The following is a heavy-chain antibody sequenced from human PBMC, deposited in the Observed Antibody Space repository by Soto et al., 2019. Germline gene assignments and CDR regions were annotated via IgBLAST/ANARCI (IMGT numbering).Heavy chain of an antibody. Sequence: QVQLQQWGAGLLKPSETLSLTCAVYGGSFSNYYWTWIRQPPGKGLEWIGEINHSGSTKYNPSLKSRVTISVDTSKNQFSLKLSSVTAADTAVYYCAREGFGYSYGPDPYWYFDLWGRGTLVTVSS. CDR1: GGSFSNYY. CDR2: INHSGST. J-gene: IGHJ2*01. CDR3: AREGFGYSYGPDPYWYFDL. V-gene: IGHV4-34*02. D-gene: IGHD5-18*01.